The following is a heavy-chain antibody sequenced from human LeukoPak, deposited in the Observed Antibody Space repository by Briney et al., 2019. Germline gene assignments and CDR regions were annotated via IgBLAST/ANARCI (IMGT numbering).Heavy chain of an antibody. J-gene: IGHJ5*02. CDR3: ATDHYYDSKLDP. D-gene: IGHD3-22*01. CDR2: IYGNGNT. V-gene: IGHV4-61*02. Sequence: PSQTLSLTCTVSGGSISSGTYYWPWIRQPAGKGLEWVGRIYGNGNTNYNPSLKSRVTISVDTSKNQFSLKLSSVTAADTAMYYCATDHYYDSKLDPWGQGTLVTVSS. CDR1: GGSISSGTYY.